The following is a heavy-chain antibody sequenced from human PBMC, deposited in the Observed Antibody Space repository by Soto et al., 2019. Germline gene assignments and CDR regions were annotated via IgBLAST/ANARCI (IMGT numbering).Heavy chain of an antibody. J-gene: IGHJ4*02. CDR3: ATHNTSRRRHFEY. D-gene: IGHD2-2*02. V-gene: IGHV3-23*01. CDR2: ITSSSENT. Sequence: EVQLLESGGDLVQSGGSLRLSCADSGFTFRSYAMSWVRQAPGKGLEWISVITSSSENTYYADSVNGRFTISRDNSKNTLYLQLNSLRAEDTAIYYCATHNTSRRRHFEYWGQGTLVTVSS. CDR1: GFTFRSYA.